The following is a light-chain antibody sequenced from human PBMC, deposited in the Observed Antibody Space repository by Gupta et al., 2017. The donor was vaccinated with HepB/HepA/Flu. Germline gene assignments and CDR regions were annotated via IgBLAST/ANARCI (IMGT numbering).Light chain of an antibody. CDR1: QSVHIN. CDR2: GAS. V-gene: IGKV3-15*01. CDR3: QQYNNWPWT. J-gene: IGKJ1*01. Sequence: EIVMTQSPATLSVSPGERVALFCRASQSVHINLAWIQQKPGQAPRVLFYGASTRATGVPARFIGIGSRTEFTLTITSLHSEDVAVYFCQQYNNWPWTFGQGTKVEI.